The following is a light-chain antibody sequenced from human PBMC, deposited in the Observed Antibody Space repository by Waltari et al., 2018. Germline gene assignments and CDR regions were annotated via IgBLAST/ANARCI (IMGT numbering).Light chain of an antibody. Sequence: QSVLTQPPPVPGAPGQRGTISCTGSSSNIGAGYDVYWYQQLPGTAHNLLIYGHNNRPSGVPDRFSGSKSGTSASLAITGLQAEDEADYYCQSYDSSLSGSVFGGGTQLTVL. CDR3: QSYDSSLSGSV. CDR2: GHN. CDR1: SSNIGAGYD. V-gene: IGLV1-40*01. J-gene: IGLJ7*01.